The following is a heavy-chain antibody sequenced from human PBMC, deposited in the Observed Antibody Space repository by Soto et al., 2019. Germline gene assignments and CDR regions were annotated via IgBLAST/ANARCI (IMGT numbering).Heavy chain of an antibody. D-gene: IGHD3-22*01. CDR2: IWYDGSNK. V-gene: IGHV3-33*01. CDR3: ARIYDSSGYYFYGMDV. Sequence: GGSLRLSCAASGFTFSSYCMHWVRQAPGKGLEWVAVIWYDGSNKYYADSVKGRFTISRDNSKNTLYLQMNSLRAEGTAVYYCARIYDSSGYYFYGMDVWGQGTTVTVSS. J-gene: IGHJ6*02. CDR1: GFTFSSYC.